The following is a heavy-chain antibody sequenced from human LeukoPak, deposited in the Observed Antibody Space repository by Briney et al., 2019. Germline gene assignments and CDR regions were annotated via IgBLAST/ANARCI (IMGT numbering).Heavy chain of an antibody. CDR3: ARHVTSGPGSFLQFDY. D-gene: IGHD3-10*01. CDR1: GDSINTISYY. V-gene: IGHV4-39*01. J-gene: IGHJ4*02. Sequence: SGTLSLTCTVSGDSINTISYYWAWVRQPPGKGLEWIGNVYYSGSTYYNPSLKSRVTISVDTSKNQFSLKLNSLTATDTAVYFCARHVTSGPGSFLQFDYWGQGTLVTVSS. CDR2: VYYSGST.